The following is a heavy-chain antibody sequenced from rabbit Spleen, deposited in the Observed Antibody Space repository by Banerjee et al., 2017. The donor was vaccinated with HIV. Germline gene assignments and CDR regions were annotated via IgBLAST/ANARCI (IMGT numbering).Heavy chain of an antibody. CDR3: ARASSYGGPTGYDL. J-gene: IGHJ4*01. CDR1: GFSFSSSY. CDR2: IYTGSSGST. Sequence: QEQVEESGGGLVQPGGSLTLTCTASGFSFSSSYMCWVRQAPGKGLEWIACIYTGSSGSTYYASWAKGRFTISKTSSTVDLKMTSLTAADTATYFCARASSYGGPTGYDLWGPGTLVTVS. D-gene: IGHD6-1*01. V-gene: IGHV1S45*01.